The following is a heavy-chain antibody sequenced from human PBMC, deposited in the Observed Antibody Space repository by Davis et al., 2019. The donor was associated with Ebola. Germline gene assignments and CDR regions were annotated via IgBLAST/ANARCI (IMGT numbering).Heavy chain of an antibody. D-gene: IGHD2-15*01. CDR3: ARHACSGGSCYGGGYCDY. J-gene: IGHJ4*02. V-gene: IGHV4-39*01. CDR1: GGSISSSSYY. Sequence: PSETLSLTCAVYGGSISSSSYYWGWIRQPPGKGLEWIGSIYYSGSTYYNPSLKSRVTISVDTSKNQFSPKLSSVTAADTAVYYCARHACSGGSCYGGGYCDYWGQGTLVTVSS. CDR2: IYYSGST.